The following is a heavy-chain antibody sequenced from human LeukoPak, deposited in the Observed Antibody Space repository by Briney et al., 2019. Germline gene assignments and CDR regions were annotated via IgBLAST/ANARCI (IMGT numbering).Heavy chain of an antibody. V-gene: IGHV3-74*01. Sequence: GGSLRLSCAASGFSISTYWMHWVRQAPGKGLVWVSRISSDGRSTNYADSVKGRFTISRDNAKNTLYLQMNSLRAEDTAVYYCARVPVGYCSSTSCFRYGMDVWGQGTTVTVSS. J-gene: IGHJ6*02. D-gene: IGHD2-2*03. CDR2: ISSDGRST. CDR1: GFSISTYW. CDR3: ARVPVGYCSSTSCFRYGMDV.